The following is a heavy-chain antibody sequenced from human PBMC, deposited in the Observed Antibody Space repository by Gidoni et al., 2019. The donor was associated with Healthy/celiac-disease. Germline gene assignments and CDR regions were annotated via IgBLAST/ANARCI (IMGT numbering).Heavy chain of an antibody. CDR1: GGSFSASY. CDR3: ARGIGAYYDSLTGYWTPMLFDY. Sequence: QVQLQQWGAGLLKPSETLSLTCAVYGGSFSASYWSWIRQPPGQGLEWIGEINHSGSTNYHPSLKSRVTISVDTSKNQFSLKLSSVTAADTAVYYCARGIGAYYDSLTGYWTPMLFDYWGQGTLVTVSS. J-gene: IGHJ4*02. V-gene: IGHV4-34*01. CDR2: INHSGST. D-gene: IGHD3-9*01.